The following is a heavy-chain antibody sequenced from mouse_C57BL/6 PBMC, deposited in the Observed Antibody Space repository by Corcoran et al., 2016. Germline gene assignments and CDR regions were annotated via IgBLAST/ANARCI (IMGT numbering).Heavy chain of an antibody. CDR1: GYAFSSYW. CDR2: IYPGDGDT. D-gene: IGHD2-1*01. V-gene: IGHV1-80*01. J-gene: IGHJ2*01. Sequence: QVQLQQSGAELVKPGASVKISCKASGYAFSSYWMNWVKQRPGKGLEWIGQIYPGDGDTNYNGKFKGKATLTADKSSSTAYMQLSSLTSEDSAVYFCARSNWLVYGNYVDYWGQGTTLTVSS. CDR3: ARSNWLVYGNYVDY.